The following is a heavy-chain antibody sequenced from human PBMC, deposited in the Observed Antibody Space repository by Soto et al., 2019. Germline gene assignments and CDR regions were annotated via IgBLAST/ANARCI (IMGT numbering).Heavy chain of an antibody. CDR1: GFSFTGAW. Sequence: GGSLRLSCAASGFSFTGAWLSWVRQAPGKGLEWVGHIKSKISGGTAEYAAPMKGRFTISRDDSTSTIYLQIDSLKAEDTAVYYRSFDTAPPHWGQGTLVTVSS. J-gene: IGHJ4*02. D-gene: IGHD2-21*02. V-gene: IGHV3-15*01. CDR2: IKSKISGGTA. CDR3: SFDTAPPH.